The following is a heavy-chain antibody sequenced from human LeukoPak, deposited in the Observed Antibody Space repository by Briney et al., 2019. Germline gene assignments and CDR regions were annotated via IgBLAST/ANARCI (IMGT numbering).Heavy chain of an antibody. D-gene: IGHD1-26*01. CDR2: INPNSGGT. Sequence: ASVKVSCKASGYTFTGYYMHWVRQAPRQGLEWMGWINPNSGGTNYAQKFQGRVTMTRDTSISTAYMELSRLRSDDTAVYYCARGANYYYYYMDVWGKGTTVTISS. V-gene: IGHV1-2*02. CDR3: ARGANYYYYYMDV. J-gene: IGHJ6*03. CDR1: GYTFTGYY.